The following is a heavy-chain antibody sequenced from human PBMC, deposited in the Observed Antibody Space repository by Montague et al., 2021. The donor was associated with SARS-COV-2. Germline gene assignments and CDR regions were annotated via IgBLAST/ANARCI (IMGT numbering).Heavy chain of an antibody. V-gene: IGHV4-39*01. J-gene: IGHJ4*02. CDR3: ARQGRDFRRWERTYYSDY. CDR2: ISSDGRT. CDR1: GGSISSCDYF. Sequence: SETLSLTCSVSGGSISSCDYFWGWIRQPPGRGLEWIASISSDGRTHYNPSLKSRVIISVDTSRGQFSLELTSVTAADTAVYYCARQGRDFRRWERTYYSDYWGQGTMVTVSS. D-gene: IGHD1-26*01.